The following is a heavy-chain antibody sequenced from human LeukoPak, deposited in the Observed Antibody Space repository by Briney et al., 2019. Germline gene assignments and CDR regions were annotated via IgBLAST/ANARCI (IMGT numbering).Heavy chain of an antibody. CDR2: ISGSGGST. V-gene: IGHV3-23*01. CDR3: VSGSLQSGYNFDY. D-gene: IGHD3-3*01. Sequence: QPGGSLRLSCAASGFTFSSYAMSWVRQAPGKGLEWVSAISGSGGSTYYADSVKGRFTISRDNSKNTLYLQMNSLRAEDTAVYYCVSGSLQSGYNFDYWGQGALVTVSS. CDR1: GFTFSSYA. J-gene: IGHJ4*02.